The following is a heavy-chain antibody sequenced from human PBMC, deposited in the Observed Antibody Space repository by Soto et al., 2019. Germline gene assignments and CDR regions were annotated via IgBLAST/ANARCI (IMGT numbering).Heavy chain of an antibody. J-gene: IGHJ5*02. CDR2: ISYDGSNK. Sequence: PGGSLRLSCAASGFTFSSYAMHWVRQAPGKGLEWVAVISYDGSNKYYADSVKGRFTISRDNSKNTLYLQMNSLRAEDTAVYYCARDQFTSFEQLVPLWFDPWGQGTLVTVSS. V-gene: IGHV3-30-3*01. CDR1: GFTFSSYA. CDR3: ARDQFTSFEQLVPLWFDP. D-gene: IGHD6-13*01.